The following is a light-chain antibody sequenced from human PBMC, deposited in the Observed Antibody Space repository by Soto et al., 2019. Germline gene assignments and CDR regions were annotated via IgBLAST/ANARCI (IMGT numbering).Light chain of an antibody. V-gene: IGKV4-1*01. Sequence: DIVMTQSPDSLAVSLGERATINCKSSQRVLYSSSNKNYLAWYQQKPGQPPNLLIYWASTRESGVPDRFSGRGSGTDFTLTISSLQAEDVAVYYCQQYYTTPLTFGQGTKLEIK. CDR2: WAS. CDR3: QQYYTTPLT. CDR1: QRVLYSSSNKNY. J-gene: IGKJ2*01.